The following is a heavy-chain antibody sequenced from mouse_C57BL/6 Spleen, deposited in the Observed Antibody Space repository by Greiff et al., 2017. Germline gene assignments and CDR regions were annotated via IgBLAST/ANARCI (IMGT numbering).Heavy chain of an antibody. D-gene: IGHD1-1*01. J-gene: IGHJ2*01. CDR3: ARSGDGRLDY. V-gene: IGHV8-12*01. Sequence: QVTLKVSGPGILQSSQTLSLTCSFSGFSLSTSGMGVSWLRQPSGKGLEWLANIYWDEDKRYNPSLKSRLTISKDTSRNQVFLTITIVDPADTATYFCARSGDGRLDYWGQGTTLTVSS. CDR2: IYWDEDK. CDR1: GFSLSTSGMG.